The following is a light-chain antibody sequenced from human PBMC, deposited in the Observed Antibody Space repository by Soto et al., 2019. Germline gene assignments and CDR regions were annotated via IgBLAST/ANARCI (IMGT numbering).Light chain of an antibody. CDR3: RSYAGSFNHVV. V-gene: IGLV2-8*01. CDR1: SSDVGGYDY. CDR2: EVT. Sequence: QSALTQPPSASGSAGQSVTISCTGTSSDVGGYDYVSWYQQHPGKAPKLIIYEVTMRPSGVPVRFSGSKSDNTASLTVSGLQAEDEADYYCRSYAGSFNHVVFGGGTKLTVL. J-gene: IGLJ2*01.